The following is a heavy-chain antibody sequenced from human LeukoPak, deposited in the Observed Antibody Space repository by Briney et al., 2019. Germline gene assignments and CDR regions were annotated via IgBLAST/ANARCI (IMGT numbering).Heavy chain of an antibody. CDR3: ARDEVGGLDP. CDR1: GFTFSSYS. Sequence: GGSLRLSRAASGFTFSSYSMNWVRQAPGKGLEWVSSISSSSSYIYYADSVKGRFTISRDNAKNSLYLQMNSLRAEDTAVYYCARDEVGGLDPWGQGTLVTVSS. V-gene: IGHV3-21*01. CDR2: ISSSSSYI. D-gene: IGHD3-16*01. J-gene: IGHJ5*02.